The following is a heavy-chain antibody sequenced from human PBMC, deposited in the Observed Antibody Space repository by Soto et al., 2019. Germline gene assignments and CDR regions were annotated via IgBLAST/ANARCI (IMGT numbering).Heavy chain of an antibody. CDR2: MSHDGSNK. CDR1: GFTFRSSG. CDR3: AKDLSNGANEGVDYYYGMDV. D-gene: IGHD4-17*01. J-gene: IGHJ6*02. V-gene: IGHV3-30*18. Sequence: QVQLVESGGGVVQPGMSLRLSCAASGFTFRSSGMHWVRQAPGKGLEWVAVMSHDGSNKFHADSVKGRFTISRDNSKNTLYLQMNSLRAEDTAVYYCAKDLSNGANEGVDYYYGMDVWGQGTTVTVSS.